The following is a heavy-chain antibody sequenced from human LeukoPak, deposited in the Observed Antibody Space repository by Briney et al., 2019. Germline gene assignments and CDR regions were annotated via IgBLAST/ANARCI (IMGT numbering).Heavy chain of an antibody. D-gene: IGHD3-10*01. CDR1: GYHFTSYW. Sequence: GASLEISRQGSGYHFTSYWIGRVRPMPGKGLEWMGIIYPGDSDTRYSPSFQGQVTSSADKSISTAYLQWSSLKASDTAMYYCARRGVVRGVIIAFDYWGQGTLVSVSS. J-gene: IGHJ4*02. CDR2: IYPGDSDT. V-gene: IGHV5-51*01. CDR3: ARRGVVRGVIIAFDY.